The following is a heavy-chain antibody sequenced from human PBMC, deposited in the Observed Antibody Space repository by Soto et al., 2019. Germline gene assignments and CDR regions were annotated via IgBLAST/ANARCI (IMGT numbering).Heavy chain of an antibody. Sequence: SETLSLTCTVPGGSISSYYWSWIRQPAGKGLEWIGRIYTSGSTNYNPSLKSRVTMSLDTSMNQFSLKLTSVTAADTALYYCARGNCSSPNCYSFSGYYGMDVWGQGTTVTVSS. CDR1: GGSISSYY. D-gene: IGHD2-2*01. J-gene: IGHJ6*02. V-gene: IGHV4-4*07. CDR3: ARGNCSSPNCYSFSGYYGMDV. CDR2: IYTSGST.